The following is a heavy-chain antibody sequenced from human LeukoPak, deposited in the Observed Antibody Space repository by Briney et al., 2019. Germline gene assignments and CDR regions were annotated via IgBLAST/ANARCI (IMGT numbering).Heavy chain of an antibody. D-gene: IGHD2-2*01. Sequence: SETLSLTCTVSGGSISSYYWSWIRQPPGKGLEWIGYIYYSGSTNYNPSLKSRVTISVDTSKNQFSLKLSSVTAADTAVYYCAREAYCSSTSCFIAFDIWGQGTMVTVSS. CDR2: IYYSGST. V-gene: IGHV4-59*01. CDR1: GGSISSYY. CDR3: AREAYCSSTSCFIAFDI. J-gene: IGHJ3*02.